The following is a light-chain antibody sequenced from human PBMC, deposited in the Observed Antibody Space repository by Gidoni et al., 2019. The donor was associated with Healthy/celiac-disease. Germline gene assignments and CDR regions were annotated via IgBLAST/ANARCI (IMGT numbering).Light chain of an antibody. CDR3: QQYNNWPLT. Sequence: EIVMTQSPATLSVSPGERATLSCRASQSVSSNLAWYQQKPGQAPRLLIYGASTRATGIPARFSGSGSGTEFTLTISSLQSEDFAVYYCQQYNNWPLTFXQXTKVEI. CDR2: GAS. CDR1: QSVSSN. V-gene: IGKV3-15*01. J-gene: IGKJ1*01.